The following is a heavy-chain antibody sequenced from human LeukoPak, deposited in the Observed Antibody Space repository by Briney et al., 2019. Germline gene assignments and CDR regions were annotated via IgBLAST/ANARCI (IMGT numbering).Heavy chain of an antibody. D-gene: IGHD3-16*01. CDR2: INHSGST. CDR3: ARGAWGSYFDY. V-gene: IGHV4-34*01. Sequence: PSETLSLTCAVYGGSFSGYYWSWIRQPPGKGLEWIGEINHSGSTNYNPSLKSRVTISVDTSKNQFSLKLSSVTAADTTVYYCARGAWGSYFDYWGRGTLVTVSS. J-gene: IGHJ4*02. CDR1: GGSFSGYY.